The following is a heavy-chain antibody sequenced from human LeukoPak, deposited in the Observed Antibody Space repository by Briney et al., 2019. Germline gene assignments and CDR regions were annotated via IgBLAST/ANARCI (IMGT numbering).Heavy chain of an antibody. V-gene: IGHV4-39*01. CDR2: IYCSGIT. CDR3: ARPKVAAEGFFDY. J-gene: IGHJ4*02. D-gene: IGHD5-12*01. Sequence: SETLSLTCTVSVGSITSSGYYWGWIRQPPGKGLEWIVSIYCSGITYYNPSLKSHVTMSVYASNTQFSLKQTSVTAADTAVYNCARPKVAAEGFFDYWGQGTLVTVS. CDR1: VGSITSSGYY.